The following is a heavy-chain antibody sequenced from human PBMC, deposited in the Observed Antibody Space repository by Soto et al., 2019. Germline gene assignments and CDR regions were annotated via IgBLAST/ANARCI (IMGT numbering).Heavy chain of an antibody. CDR2: ISYSGST. J-gene: IGHJ4*01. CDR3: ARGVLH. V-gene: IGHV4-31*03. Sequence: QVQLQESGPGLVQPSQTLSLTCTVSGGSISSGGYYWSWIRQHPGTGLEWIGHISYSGSTYYNPSRKSRVTISVVTSRNQCSLIVNSVKAADTAVYYCARGVLHWGQGTLVTVSS. CDR1: GGSISSGGYY.